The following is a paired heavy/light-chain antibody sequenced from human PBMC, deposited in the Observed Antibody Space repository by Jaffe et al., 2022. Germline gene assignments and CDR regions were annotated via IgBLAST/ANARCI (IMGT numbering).Light chain of an antibody. CDR1: SSDVGGYNY. Sequence: QSALTQPASVSGSPGQSITISCTGTSSDVGGYNYVSWYQQHPGKAPKLMIYDVSNRPSGVSNRFSGSKSGNTASLTISGLQAEDEADYYCSSYTSSSPWVFGGGTKLTVL. CDR2: DVS. CDR3: SSYTSSSPWV. J-gene: IGLJ3*02. V-gene: IGLV2-14*03.
Heavy chain of an antibody. J-gene: IGHJ4*02. D-gene: IGHD2-15*01. CDR3: ARTPPKRFCSGGSCSEYYFDY. CDR2: ISSSSSTI. CDR1: GFTFSSYS. Sequence: EVQLVESGGGLVQPGGSLRLSCAASGFTFSSYSMNWVRQAPGKGLEWVSYISSSSSTIYYADSVKGRFTISRDNAKNSLYLQMNSLRAEDTAVYYCARTPPKRFCSGGSCSEYYFDYWGQGTLVTVSS. V-gene: IGHV3-48*01.